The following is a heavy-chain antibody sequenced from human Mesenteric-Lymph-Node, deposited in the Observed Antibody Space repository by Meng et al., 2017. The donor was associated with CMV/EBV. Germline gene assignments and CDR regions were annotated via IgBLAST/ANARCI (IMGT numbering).Heavy chain of an antibody. CDR1: GFTSSSYA. CDR3: TFGWGPLGY. J-gene: IGHJ4*02. CDR2: IGGGGGST. D-gene: IGHD3-16*01. V-gene: IGHV3-23*01. Sequence: GESLKISCAASGFTSSSYAMSWVRQAPGKGLERVSAIGGGGGSTYYTDSVKGRFTISRDNSKNTLYPQMNSLRAEDTAVYYCTFGWGPLGYWGQGTLVTVSS.